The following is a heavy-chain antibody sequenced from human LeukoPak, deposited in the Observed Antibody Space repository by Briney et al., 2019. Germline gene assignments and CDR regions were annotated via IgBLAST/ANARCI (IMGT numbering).Heavy chain of an antibody. J-gene: IGHJ5*02. CDR1: GFSFRNYW. Sequence: PGGSLRLSCAASGFSFRNYWMHWVRHVPGKGLVWVSRINSDGSDTHYADSVKGRFTISRDNTKNTLYLRMYSLRVEDTAVYYCTRDEGSTWQRFDPWGQGTLVTVSS. CDR3: TRDEGSTWQRFDP. V-gene: IGHV3-74*01. CDR2: INSDGSDT. D-gene: IGHD3-10*01.